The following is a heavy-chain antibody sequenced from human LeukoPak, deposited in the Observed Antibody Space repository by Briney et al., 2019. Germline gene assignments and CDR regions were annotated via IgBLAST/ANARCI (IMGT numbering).Heavy chain of an antibody. CDR2: IYHSGST. D-gene: IGHD5-18*01. Sequence: SETLSLTCTVSGYSISSGYYWGWIRQPPGKGLEWIGSIYHSGSTYYNPSLKSRVTISVDTSKNQFSLKLSSVTAADTAVYYCARWIQLAFLEYYFDYWGQGTLVTVSS. J-gene: IGHJ4*02. V-gene: IGHV4-38-2*02. CDR3: ARWIQLAFLEYYFDY. CDR1: GYSISSGYY.